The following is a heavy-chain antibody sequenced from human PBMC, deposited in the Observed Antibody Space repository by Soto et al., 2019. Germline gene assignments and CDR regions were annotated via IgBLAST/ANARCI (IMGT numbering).Heavy chain of an antibody. V-gene: IGHV3-23*01. CDR2: ISGSGGST. Sequence: GGTLRLACAASAVTFSSNAMSWVRQAPGKRLEWVSAISGSGGSTYYADSVKGRFTISRDNSKNTLYLQMNSLRAEDTAVYYCAIFLGAGGYCYGMSVWSRGSTVIGSS. CDR1: AVTFSSNA. D-gene: IGHD2-15*01. CDR3: AIFLGAGGYCYGMSV. J-gene: IGHJ6*02.